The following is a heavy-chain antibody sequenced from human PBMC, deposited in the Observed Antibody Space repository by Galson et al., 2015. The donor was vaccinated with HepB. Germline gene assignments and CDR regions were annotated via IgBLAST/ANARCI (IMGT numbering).Heavy chain of an antibody. CDR1: GFTFSSYA. Sequence: SLRLSCAASGFTFSSYAMHWVRQAPGKGLEWVAVISYDGSNKYYADSVKGRFTISRDNSKNTLYLQTNSLRAEDTAVYYCARGPVRGYYDSSGYYLYYFDYWGQGTLVTVSS. J-gene: IGHJ4*02. CDR3: ARGPVRGYYDSSGYYLYYFDY. V-gene: IGHV3-30-3*01. CDR2: ISYDGSNK. D-gene: IGHD3-22*01.